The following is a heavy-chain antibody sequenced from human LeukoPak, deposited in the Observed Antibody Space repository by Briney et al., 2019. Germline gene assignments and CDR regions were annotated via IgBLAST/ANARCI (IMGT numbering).Heavy chain of an antibody. CDR3: AREGMIVARAGYFDY. V-gene: IGHV4-61*02. Sequence: PSQTLSLTCTVSGGSISSGSYYWSWIRQPAGKGLEWIGRIYTSGSTNYNPSLKSRVTISVDTSKNQFSLKLSSVTAADTAVYYCAREGMIVARAGYFDYWGQGTLVTVSS. J-gene: IGHJ4*02. D-gene: IGHD3-22*01. CDR2: IYTSGST. CDR1: GGSISSGSYY.